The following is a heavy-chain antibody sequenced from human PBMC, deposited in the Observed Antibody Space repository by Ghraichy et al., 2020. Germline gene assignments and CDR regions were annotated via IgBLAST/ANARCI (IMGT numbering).Heavy chain of an antibody. Sequence: GGSLRLSCVPSGFTFSSYAMSWVRQAPGKGLEWVSVISGSGGSTYYADSVKGRFTISRDNSKNTLYLQMNSLRAEDTAVYYCAKGTRITILDYWGQGTLVTVSS. CDR3: AKGTRITILDY. D-gene: IGHD3-10*01. CDR2: ISGSGGST. CDR1: GFTFSSYA. V-gene: IGHV3-23*01. J-gene: IGHJ4*02.